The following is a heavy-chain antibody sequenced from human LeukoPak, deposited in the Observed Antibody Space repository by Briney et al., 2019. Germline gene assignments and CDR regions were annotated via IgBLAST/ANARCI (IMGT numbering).Heavy chain of an antibody. Sequence: GGSLRLSCAASGFTFSSYSMNWVRQAPGKGLEWVSSISSSSSYVYYADSVKGRFTISRDNAKNSLYLQMNSLRAEDTAVYYCARETSYGYGGFDYWGQGTLVTVSS. CDR1: GFTFSSYS. CDR3: ARETSYGYGGFDY. J-gene: IGHJ4*02. CDR2: ISSSSSYV. V-gene: IGHV3-21*01. D-gene: IGHD5-18*01.